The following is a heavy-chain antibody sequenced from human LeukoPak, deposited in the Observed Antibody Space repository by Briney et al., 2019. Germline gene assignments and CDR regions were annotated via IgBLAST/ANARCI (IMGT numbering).Heavy chain of an antibody. CDR3: ARGGGYSSSWYGGYFDY. D-gene: IGHD6-13*01. V-gene: IGHV4-34*01. CDR1: GGSFSGYY. Sequence: PETLSLTCAVYGGSFSGYYWSWIRQPPGKGLEWIGEINHSGSTNYNPSLKSRVTISVDTSKNQFSLKLSSVTAADTAVYYCARGGGYSSSWYGGYFDYWGQGTLVTVSS. CDR2: INHSGST. J-gene: IGHJ4*02.